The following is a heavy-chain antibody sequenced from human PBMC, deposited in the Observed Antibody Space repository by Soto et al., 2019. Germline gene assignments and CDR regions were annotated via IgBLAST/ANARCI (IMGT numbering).Heavy chain of an antibody. D-gene: IGHD2-15*01. CDR2: INVGNGNT. V-gene: IGHV1-3*01. CDR1: GYTFTSYA. CDR3: ERDLCSGGSCYSFDY. Sequence: ASVKVSCKASGYTFTSYAMHWVRQAPGQRLEWMGWINVGNGNTKYSQKFQGRVTITRDTSASTAYMELSSLRSEDTAVYYCERDLCSGGSCYSFDYWGQGTLVTVSS. J-gene: IGHJ4*02.